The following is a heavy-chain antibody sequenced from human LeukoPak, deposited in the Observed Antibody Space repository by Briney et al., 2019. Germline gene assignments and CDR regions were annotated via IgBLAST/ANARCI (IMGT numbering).Heavy chain of an antibody. CDR2: ISYDGTNK. CDR3: AKDRSGMGYYFDF. D-gene: IGHD1-26*01. V-gene: IGHV3-30*18. CDR1: GFTFNTYG. J-gene: IGHJ4*02. Sequence: GGSLRLSCAVSGFTFNTYGIHWVRQTPNKGLEWVALISYDGTNKYYADSVKGRFTISRDNSKNTLYLQMDSLRAEDTAVYYCAKDRSGMGYYFDFWGQGTLVTVSS.